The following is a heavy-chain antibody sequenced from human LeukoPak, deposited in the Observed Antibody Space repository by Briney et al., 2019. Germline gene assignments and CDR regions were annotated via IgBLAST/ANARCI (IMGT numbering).Heavy chain of an antibody. CDR2: ISAYNGNT. CDR1: GYTFTSYG. D-gene: IGHD6-19*01. J-gene: IGHJ4*02. CDR3: AKESRGWYFDY. V-gene: IGHV1-18*01. Sequence: GASVKVSCKASGYTFTSYGISWVRQAPGQGLEWMGWISAYNGNTNCAQKLQGRVTMTTDTSTSTAYMELRSLRSDDTAVYYCAKESRGWYFDYWGQGTLVTVSS.